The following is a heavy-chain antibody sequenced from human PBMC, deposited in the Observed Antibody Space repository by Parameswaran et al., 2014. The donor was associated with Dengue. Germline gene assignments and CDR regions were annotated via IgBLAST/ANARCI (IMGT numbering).Heavy chain of an antibody. D-gene: IGHD1-20*01. Sequence: WVRQAPGQGLEWMGGIIPIFGTANYAQKFQGRVTITADESTSTAYMELSSLRSEDTAVYYCAVGRLTGNKTKNKYGMDVWGQGTTVTVSS. CDR2: IIPIFGTA. J-gene: IGHJ6*02. CDR3: AVGRLTGNKTKNKYGMDV. V-gene: IGHV1-69*01.